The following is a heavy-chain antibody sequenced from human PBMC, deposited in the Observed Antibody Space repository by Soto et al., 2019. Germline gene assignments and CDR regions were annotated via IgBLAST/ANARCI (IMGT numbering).Heavy chain of an antibody. CDR1: GFTFSSYW. J-gene: IGHJ6*02. CDR3: AREVVVVPAAHQTAGVLDYYYGMDV. D-gene: IGHD2-2*01. Sequence: PGGSLRLSCAASGFTFSSYWMHWVRQAPGKGLVWVSRINSAGSSTSYADSVKGRFTISRDNAKNTMYLQMNSLRAEDTAVYYCAREVVVVPAAHQTAGVLDYYYGMDVWGQGTTVTVSS. CDR2: INSAGSST. V-gene: IGHV3-74*01.